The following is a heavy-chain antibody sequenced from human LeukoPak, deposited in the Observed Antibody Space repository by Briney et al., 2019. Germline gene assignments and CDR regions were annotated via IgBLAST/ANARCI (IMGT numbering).Heavy chain of an antibody. CDR1: GGSISGYY. D-gene: IGHD3-3*01. CDR2: IYTSGST. CDR3: AREGNIIRFLND. J-gene: IGHJ4*02. Sequence: SETLSLTCTVSGGSISGYYWSWIRQPAGKGPEWIGRIYTSGSTNYNPSLKSRVTMSVDTSKNQFSLKLTSVTAADTAVYYCAREGNIIRFLNDWGQGTLVTVSS. V-gene: IGHV4-4*07.